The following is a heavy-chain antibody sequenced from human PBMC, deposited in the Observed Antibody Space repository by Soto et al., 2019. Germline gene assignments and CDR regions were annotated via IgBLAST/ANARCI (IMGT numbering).Heavy chain of an antibody. Sequence: ASVKVSCKASGGTFSSYTISWVRQAPGQGLEWMGRIIPILGIANYAQKFQGRVTITADKSTSTAYMELSSLRSEDTAVYYCARDPRFGGFGDTEPGDWFDPWGQGTLVTVSS. J-gene: IGHJ5*02. CDR3: ARDPRFGGFGDTEPGDWFDP. CDR2: IIPILGIA. D-gene: IGHD3-10*01. V-gene: IGHV1-69*04. CDR1: GGTFSSYT.